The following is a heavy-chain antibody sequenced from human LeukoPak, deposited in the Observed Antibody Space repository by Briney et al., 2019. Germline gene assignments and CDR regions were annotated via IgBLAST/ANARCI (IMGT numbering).Heavy chain of an antibody. D-gene: IGHD1-26*01. CDR2: IYHSGST. CDR1: GGSISSGGYY. J-gene: IGHJ2*01. V-gene: IGHV4-30-2*01. CDR3: ARGLLSPFWYFDL. Sequence: SETLSLTCTVSGGSISSGGYYWSWIRQPPGKGLGWIGYIYHSGSTYYNPSLKSRVTISVDRSKNQFSLKLSSVTAADTAVYYCARGLLSPFWYFDLWGRGTLVTVSS.